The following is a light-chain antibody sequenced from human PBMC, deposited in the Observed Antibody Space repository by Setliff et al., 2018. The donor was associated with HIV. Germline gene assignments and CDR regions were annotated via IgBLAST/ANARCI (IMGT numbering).Light chain of an antibody. CDR2: EVS. Sequence: QSVLTQPASVPGSPGQSITISCTGTSSDVGGYNYVSWYQQHPGKAPKLMIHEVSNRPPGVSNRFSGSKSGNTASLTISGLRAEDEANYYCTSYTSSSTLVVFGGGTKVTV. CDR1: SSDVGGYNY. J-gene: IGLJ3*02. CDR3: TSYTSSSTLVV. V-gene: IGLV2-14*01.